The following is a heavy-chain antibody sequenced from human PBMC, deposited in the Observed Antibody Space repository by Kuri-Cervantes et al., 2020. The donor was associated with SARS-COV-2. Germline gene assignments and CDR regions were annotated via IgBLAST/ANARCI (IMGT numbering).Heavy chain of an antibody. V-gene: IGHV3-30-3*01. CDR1: GFTFSSYA. D-gene: IGHD3-3*01. CDR2: ISYDGSNK. CDR3: ARDPDYDFWSGYYPSFDY. J-gene: IGHJ4*02. Sequence: LSLTCAASGFTFSSYAMHWVRQAPGKGLEWVAVISYDGSNKYYADSVKGRFTICRDNSKNTLYLQMNSLRAEDTAVYYCARDPDYDFWSGYYPSFDYWGQGTLVTVSS.